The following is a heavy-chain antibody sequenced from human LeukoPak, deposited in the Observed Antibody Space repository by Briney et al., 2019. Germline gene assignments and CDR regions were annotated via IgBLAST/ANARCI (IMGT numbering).Heavy chain of an antibody. V-gene: IGHV4-38-2*01. J-gene: IGHJ5*02. CDR2: IYHSGGT. CDR1: GFTISSAFY. CDR3: ARVSAASFEP. Sequence: SETLSLTCAVSGFTISSAFYWGWIRPPPGKVLEWIAHIYHSGGTHYNPSLKSRVTISLDTSKNHFSLKLSSVTAADTAMYFCARVSAASFEPWGQGTLVTVSS. D-gene: IGHD5/OR15-5a*01.